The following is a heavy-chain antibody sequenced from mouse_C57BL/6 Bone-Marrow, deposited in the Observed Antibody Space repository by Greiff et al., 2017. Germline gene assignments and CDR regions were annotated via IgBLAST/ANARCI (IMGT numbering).Heavy chain of an antibody. J-gene: IGHJ2*01. D-gene: IGHD1-1*01. CDR2: IYPGSGNT. V-gene: IGHV1-76*01. CDR1: GYTFTDYY. Sequence: QVQLQQSGAELVRPGASVKLSCKASGYTFTDYYINWVKQRPGQGLEWIARIYPGSGNTNYNEKFKGKATLTAEKSSSTAYMQLSSLTSEDSAVYFCARRGGSPFDYWGQGTTLTVSS. CDR3: ARRGGSPFDY.